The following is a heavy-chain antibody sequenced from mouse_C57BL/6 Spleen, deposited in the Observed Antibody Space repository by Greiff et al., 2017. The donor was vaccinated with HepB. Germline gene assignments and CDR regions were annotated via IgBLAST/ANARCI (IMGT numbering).Heavy chain of an antibody. Sequence: VMLVESGPGLVAPSQSLSITCTVSGFSLTSYGVDWVRQSPGKGLEWLGVIWGVGSTNYNSALKSRLSISKDNSKSQVFLKMNSLQTDDTAMYYCASSYYYGSSPFAYWGQGTLVTVSA. D-gene: IGHD1-1*01. V-gene: IGHV2-6*01. CDR3: ASSYYYGSSPFAY. CDR2: IWGVGST. CDR1: GFSLTSYG. J-gene: IGHJ3*01.